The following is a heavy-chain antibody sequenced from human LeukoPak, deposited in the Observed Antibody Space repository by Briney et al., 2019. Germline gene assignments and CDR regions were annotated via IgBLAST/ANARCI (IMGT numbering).Heavy chain of an antibody. D-gene: IGHD3-10*02. J-gene: IGHJ6*04. CDR3: AELGITMIGGV. Sequence: GGSLRLSCAGSGFIFSNYVLSWVRQAPGKGLEWVSAISDSGDSTYYADSVKGRFTISRDNSKNTLYLQMNSLRAEDTAVYYCAELGITMIGGVWGKGTTVTISS. V-gene: IGHV3-23*01. CDR2: ISDSGDST. CDR1: GFIFSNYV.